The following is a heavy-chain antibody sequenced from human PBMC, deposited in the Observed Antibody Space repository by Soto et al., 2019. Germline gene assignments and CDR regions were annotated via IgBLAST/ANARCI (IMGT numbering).Heavy chain of an antibody. CDR2: IYYSGST. D-gene: IGHD2-2*01. V-gene: IGHV4-39*01. CDR3: AVGVVVPAAPFDY. Sequence: PSETLSLTCTVSGGSISSSSYYWGWIRQPPGKGLEWIGSIYYSGSTYYNPSLKSRVTISVDTSKNQFSLKLSSVTAADTAVYYCAVGVVVPAAPFDYWGQGTLVTVSS. J-gene: IGHJ4*02. CDR1: GGSISSSSYY.